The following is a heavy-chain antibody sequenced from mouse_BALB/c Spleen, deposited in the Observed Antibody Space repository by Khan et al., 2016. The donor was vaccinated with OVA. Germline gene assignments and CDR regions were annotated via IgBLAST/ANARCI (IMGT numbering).Heavy chain of an antibody. CDR3: ARAGYGSFAY. Sequence: QVQLQQSGPELVKPGASVRISCKASGYTFTSSFIHWVKQRPGQGLEWIGGIYPGNVNTEYNERFTGKATLTADKSSSTTYMQLSSLTSEDSAVYFGARAGYGSFAYWGQGTLVTVSA. V-gene: IGHV1S56*01. CDR1: GYTFTSSF. J-gene: IGHJ3*01. D-gene: IGHD2-10*02. CDR2: IYPGNVNT.